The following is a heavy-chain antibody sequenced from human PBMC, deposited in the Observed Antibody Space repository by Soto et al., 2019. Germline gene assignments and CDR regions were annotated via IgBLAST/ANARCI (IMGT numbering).Heavy chain of an antibody. CDR3: SRHGAAVLYYYGMDV. J-gene: IGHJ6*02. CDR2: IYYTGDT. D-gene: IGHD3-10*01. Sequence: SETLSLTCTVSCASISTSTYYWARVRQPPGKGLEWIGYIYYTGDTFYNPSLKSRVTISVDTSIHQFSLTLTSVTAADTAIYYCSRHGAAVLYYYGMDVWGQGTAVTVSS. V-gene: IGHV4-39*01. CDR1: CASISTSTYY.